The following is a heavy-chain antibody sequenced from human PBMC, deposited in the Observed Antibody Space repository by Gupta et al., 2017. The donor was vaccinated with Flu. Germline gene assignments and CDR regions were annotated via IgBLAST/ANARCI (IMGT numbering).Heavy chain of an antibody. CDR3: AKDRSGNPAIDY. Sequence: EVQLLESGGVLVQPGGSLRLSCAASGLTFSDYAMNWVRQAPGKGLEWVSTVGAGGDRTYYADSVMGRFTISRDNSKNTVYLQMNSLRGDDTAVYYCAKDRSGNPAIDYCGQGTLVTVS. D-gene: IGHD4-23*01. V-gene: IGHV3-23*01. J-gene: IGHJ4*02. CDR1: GLTFSDYA. CDR2: VGAGGDRT.